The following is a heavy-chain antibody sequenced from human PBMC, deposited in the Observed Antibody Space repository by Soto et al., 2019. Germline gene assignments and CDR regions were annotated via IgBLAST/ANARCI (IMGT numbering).Heavy chain of an antibody. V-gene: IGHV4-59*11. CDR3: AIDGREATAMDV. CDR2: IYYRGST. J-gene: IGHJ6*02. D-gene: IGHD1-26*01. Sequence: SETLSLTCTVSGGSISSHYWSWVRQAPGKGLEWIGHIYYRGSTSYNSSLRSRSTISVDTSNNQFSLKLNSVTTADTAVYYCAIDGREATAMDVCGPGTNLTVS. CDR1: GGSISSHY.